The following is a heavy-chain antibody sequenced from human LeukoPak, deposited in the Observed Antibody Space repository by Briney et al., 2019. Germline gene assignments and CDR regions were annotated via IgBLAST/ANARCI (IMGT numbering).Heavy chain of an antibody. CDR1: GFTFSSHS. J-gene: IGHJ2*01. CDR3: ARDPPYSYGDYVYWHFDL. D-gene: IGHD4-17*01. Sequence: GGSLRLSCAASGFTFSSHSMNWVRQAPGRGLEWISSISGSGNYIYYADSVKGRFTMSRDNTKNSLFLQMTSLRAEDTAVYFCARDPPYSYGDYVYWHFDLWGRGTLVTVSS. CDR2: ISGSGNYI. V-gene: IGHV3-21*01.